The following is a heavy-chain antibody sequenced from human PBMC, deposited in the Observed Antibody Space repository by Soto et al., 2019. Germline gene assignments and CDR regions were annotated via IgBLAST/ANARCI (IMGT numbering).Heavy chain of an antibody. Sequence: PTGTLALTCTGAEFARSTSGVCVGWIRQPPGKALEWLALIYWDDDKRYSPSLKSRLTITKDTSKNQVVLTMTNMDPVETATYYCAHSIRGYCSSTSRYDNWFDSWGKGTLVSVSS. J-gene: IGHJ5*01. CDR2: IYWDDDK. CDR3: AHSIRGYCSSTSRYDNWFDS. CDR1: EFARSTSGVC. V-gene: IGHV2-5*02. D-gene: IGHD2-2*01.